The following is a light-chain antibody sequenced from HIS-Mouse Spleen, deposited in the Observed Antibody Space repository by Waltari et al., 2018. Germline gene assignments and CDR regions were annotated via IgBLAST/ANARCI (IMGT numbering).Light chain of an antibody. V-gene: IGLV3-21*03. CDR1: NIGSKR. Sequence: SYVLTQPPSVSVAPGKTARITWGGNNIGSKRVQRYQQKPGQAPVLVVYDDSARPSGIPERFSGSNSGNTATLPISRVEAGDEADYYCQVWDSSSDHYVFGTGTKVTVL. CDR3: QVWDSSSDHYV. CDR2: DDS. J-gene: IGLJ1*01.